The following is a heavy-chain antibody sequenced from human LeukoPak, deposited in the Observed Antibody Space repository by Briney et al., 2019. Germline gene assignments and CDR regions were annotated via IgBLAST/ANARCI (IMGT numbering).Heavy chain of an antibody. V-gene: IGHV4-61*01. D-gene: IGHD2-8*01. CDR1: GGSVSSGSYY. CDR3: ARVPLYARTGGGHDAFDI. CDR2: IYNSGST. J-gene: IGHJ3*02. Sequence: KPSETLSLTCAVSGGSVSSGSYYWSWIRQPPGKGLECIVYIYNSGSTDYNPSLKSRVTISVDTSKNQLSLNLSTVTAADTAVYYCARVPLYARTGGGHDAFDIWGQGTMVTVSS.